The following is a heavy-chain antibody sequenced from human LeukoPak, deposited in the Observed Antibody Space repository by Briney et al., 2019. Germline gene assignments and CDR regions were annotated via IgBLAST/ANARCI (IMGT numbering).Heavy chain of an antibody. D-gene: IGHD5-18*01. CDR1: GYSFTGYY. Sequence: ASVKVSCKASGYSFTGYYMHWVRQAPGQGLEWMGWINPNRGGTNYAQKFQGRVTMTRDTSISTVYMELNRLRSDDTAIYYCAKDGYNHGPYYYYYSYMDVWGKGTTVTVSS. J-gene: IGHJ6*03. CDR2: INPNRGGT. CDR3: AKDGYNHGPYYYYYSYMDV. V-gene: IGHV1-2*02.